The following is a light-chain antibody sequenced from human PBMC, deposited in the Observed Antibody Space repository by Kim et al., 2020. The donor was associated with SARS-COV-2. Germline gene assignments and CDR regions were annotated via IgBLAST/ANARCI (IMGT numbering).Light chain of an antibody. Sequence: GQRVTISCSGSSSNIGDNTVNWYLQLPGTAPKVLIDSNNQRPSGVPDRISGSKSGTSASLAISGLQSEDEADYYCAAWDDRLKGVVFGGGTKLTVL. J-gene: IGLJ2*01. V-gene: IGLV1-44*01. CDR3: AAWDDRLKGVV. CDR2: SNN. CDR1: SSNIGDNT.